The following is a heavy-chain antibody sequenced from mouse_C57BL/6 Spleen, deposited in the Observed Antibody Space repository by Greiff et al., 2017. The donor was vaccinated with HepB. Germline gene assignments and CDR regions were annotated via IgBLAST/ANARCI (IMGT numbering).Heavy chain of an antibody. D-gene: IGHD1-1*01. Sequence: QVQLQQPGAELVKPGASVKLSCKASGYTFTSYWMHWVKQRPGRGLEWIGRIDPNSGGTKYNEKFKSKATLTVDKPSSTAYMQLSSLTSEDSAVYYCARSYGSSYLLWYFDVWGTGTTGTVSS. CDR3: ARSYGSSYLLWYFDV. CDR2: IDPNSGGT. J-gene: IGHJ1*03. V-gene: IGHV1-72*01. CDR1: GYTFTSYW.